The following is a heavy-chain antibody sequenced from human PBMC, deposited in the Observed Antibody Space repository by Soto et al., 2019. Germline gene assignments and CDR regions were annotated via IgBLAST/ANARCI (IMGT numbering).Heavy chain of an antibody. CDR3: ARGQSDYGGNDFDY. D-gene: IGHD4-17*01. V-gene: IGHV1-3*02. Sequence: GASVKVSCKASGYTFTSYAMHWVRQAPGQRLEWMGWSNAGNGDTKYSQEFQGRVTITRDTSASTAYMELSSLRTEDMAVYYCARGQSDYGGNDFDYWGQGTLVTVSS. CDR1: GYTFTSYA. CDR2: SNAGNGDT. J-gene: IGHJ4*02.